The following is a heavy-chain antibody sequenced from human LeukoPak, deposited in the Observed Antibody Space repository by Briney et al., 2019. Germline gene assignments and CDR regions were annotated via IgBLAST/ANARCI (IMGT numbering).Heavy chain of an antibody. V-gene: IGHV3-53*01. CDR1: DFTVTSYY. D-gene: IGHD2-2*01. CDR3: ARSTYCSSTSCPFDY. Sequence: PGGSLRLSCAASDFTVTSYYMAWVRQAPGKGLEWVSLVYSGGTTLYADSVKGRFTISRDTSKNTLNLQMNSLRAEDTAVYYCARSTYCSSTSCPFDYWGQGTLVTVSS. CDR2: VYSGGTT. J-gene: IGHJ4*02.